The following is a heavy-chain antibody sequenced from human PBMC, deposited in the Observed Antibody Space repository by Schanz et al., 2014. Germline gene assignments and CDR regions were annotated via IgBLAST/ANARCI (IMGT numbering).Heavy chain of an antibody. J-gene: IGHJ3*02. Sequence: QVQLVQSGPEVKKPGSSVKVSCKASRSTFSSYTISWVRQARGQGLEWVGRFIPILDVGNYAQQFQGRVTITADKSTSTAYMELSSLRYEDTALYYCARGTMPGTFDIWGQGTILTVSS. CDR3: ARGTMPGTFDI. D-gene: IGHD2-2*01. CDR1: RSTFSSYT. V-gene: IGHV1-69*02. CDR2: FIPILDVG.